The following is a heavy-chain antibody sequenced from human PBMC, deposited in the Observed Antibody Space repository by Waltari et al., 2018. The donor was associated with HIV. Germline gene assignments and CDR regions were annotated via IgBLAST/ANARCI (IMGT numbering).Heavy chain of an antibody. J-gene: IGHJ4*02. CDR3: VRDNTSGYLFDY. CDR1: GGSIRSRSYY. D-gene: IGHD3-22*01. Sequence: QLQLQESGPGLVKPSETLSLTCTVSGGSIRSRSYYWGWIRQPPGKGLEWIGSVYYSGGTYYNPSLWSRVTISIDTSKNHFSLRLSSVTAADTAVYFCVRDNTSGYLFDYWGQGTLVTVSS. CDR2: VYYSGGT. V-gene: IGHV4-39*02.